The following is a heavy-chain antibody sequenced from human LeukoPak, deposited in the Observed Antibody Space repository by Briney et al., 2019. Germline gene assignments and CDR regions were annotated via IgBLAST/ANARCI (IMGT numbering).Heavy chain of an antibody. Sequence: GGSLRLSCAASGFTFSTYAMNWVRQAPGKGLEWVSAISGSGAKTYYADFVKGRFTISRDNSKNTLYLQMNCLRAEDTAVYYCAKEYSGSFSPFPSYFDYWGQGTLVTVSS. CDR2: ISGSGAKT. CDR3: AKEYSGSFSPFPSYFDY. V-gene: IGHV3-23*01. CDR1: GFTFSTYA. D-gene: IGHD1-26*01. J-gene: IGHJ4*02.